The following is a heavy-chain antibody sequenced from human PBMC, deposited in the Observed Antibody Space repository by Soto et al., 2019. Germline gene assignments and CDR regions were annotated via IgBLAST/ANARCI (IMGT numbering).Heavy chain of an antibody. V-gene: IGHV3-9*01. CDR2: ISWNSVNI. CDR1: GFTFDDYA. D-gene: IGHD3-10*01. CDR3: VKDNRGDWLDPICPVWYWFDP. J-gene: IGHJ5*02. Sequence: EVQLVESGGGLVQPGRSLRLSCAASGFTFDDYAMHWVRQAPGKGLEWVSGISWNSVNIHYADSVKGRFTISRDNAKNSLYLQMDSLRTEDTALYYCVKDNRGDWLDPICPVWYWFDPWGQGTLVTVSS.